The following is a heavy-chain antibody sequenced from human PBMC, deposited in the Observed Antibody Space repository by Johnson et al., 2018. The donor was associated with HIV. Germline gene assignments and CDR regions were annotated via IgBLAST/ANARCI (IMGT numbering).Heavy chain of an antibody. D-gene: IGHD3-3*01. V-gene: IGHV3-53*01. CDR3: AKDVKEWSPAFDI. CDR2: IYSGGST. CDR1: GFTVSSNY. J-gene: IGHJ3*02. Sequence: EVQLVESGGGLIQPGGSLRLSCAASGFTVSSNYMSWVRQAPGKGLEWVSVIYSGGSTYYADSVKGRFTISRDNSTNTLDLQMNSLRAADTAVYYCAKDVKEWSPAFDIWGQGTVVTVSS.